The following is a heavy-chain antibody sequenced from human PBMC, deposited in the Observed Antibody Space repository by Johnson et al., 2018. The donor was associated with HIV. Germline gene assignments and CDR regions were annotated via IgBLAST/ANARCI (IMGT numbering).Heavy chain of an antibody. D-gene: IGHD2-2*01. CDR1: GFTFSSYA. CDR2: ISYDGSNK. CDR3: ANAPGPYAFDI. J-gene: IGHJ3*02. V-gene: IGHV3-30-3*01. Sequence: QVQLVESGGGVVQPGRSLRLSCAASGFTFSSYAMHWVSQAPGKGLEWVAVISYDGSNKYYADSVKGRFTISRDNSKNTLYLQMNTLRVEDTAVYYCANAPGPYAFDIWGQGTMVTVSS.